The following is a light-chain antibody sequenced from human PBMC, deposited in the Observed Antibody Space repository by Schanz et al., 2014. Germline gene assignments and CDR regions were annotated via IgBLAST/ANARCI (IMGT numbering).Light chain of an antibody. J-gene: IGKJ1*01. CDR2: SAS. CDR3: QKYTSAPPWT. V-gene: IGKV1-27*01. Sequence: DIQMTQSPSSLSASVGDRVTITCRASQDISTYLAWYQQKPGKVPNLLVSSASTLQSGVPSRFSGSGSGTDFTLTISSLQPEDVGTYFCQKYTSAPPWTFGQGTKVEIK. CDR1: QDISTY.